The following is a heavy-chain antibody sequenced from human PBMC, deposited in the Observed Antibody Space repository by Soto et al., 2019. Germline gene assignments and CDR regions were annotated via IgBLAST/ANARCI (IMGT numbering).Heavy chain of an antibody. CDR1: GFTFSSYG. CDR2: ISYDGSNK. CDR3: AKESAPPYYFDY. J-gene: IGHJ4*02. Sequence: GGSLRLSCAASGFTFSSYGMHWVRQAPGKGLEWVAVISYDGSNKYYADSVKGRFTISRDNSKNTLYLQMNSLRAEDTAVYYCAKESAPPYYFDYWGQGTLVTV. V-gene: IGHV3-30*18.